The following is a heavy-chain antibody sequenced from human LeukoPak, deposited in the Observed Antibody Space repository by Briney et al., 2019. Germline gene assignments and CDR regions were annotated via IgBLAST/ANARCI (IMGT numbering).Heavy chain of an antibody. D-gene: IGHD4-17*01. J-gene: IGHJ4*02. CDR2: IYYSGST. V-gene: IGHV4-31*03. CDR1: GDSISRGGYY. Sequence: SETLSLTCTVSGDSISRGGYYWSWIRQHPGKGLEWIGYIYYSGSTSYYPSLESRVTISVDTSKNQFSLNLNSVTAADTAVYYCARATVTTYYFDYWGQGTLVTVSS. CDR3: ARATVTTYYFDY.